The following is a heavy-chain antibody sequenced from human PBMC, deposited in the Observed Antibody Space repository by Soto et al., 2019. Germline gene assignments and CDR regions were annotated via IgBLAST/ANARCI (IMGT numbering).Heavy chain of an antibody. D-gene: IGHD2-15*01. CDR2: ISSSSSYI. CDR3: ARENVVVVAATRGAFDI. J-gene: IGHJ3*02. CDR1: GFTFSSYS. Sequence: EVQLVESGGGLVKPGGSLRLSCAASGFTFSSYSMNWVRQAPGKGLEWVSSISSSSSYIYYADSVKGRFTISRDNAKNSLYLQINSLRAEDTAVYYCARENVVVVAATRGAFDIWGQGTMVTVSS. V-gene: IGHV3-21*01.